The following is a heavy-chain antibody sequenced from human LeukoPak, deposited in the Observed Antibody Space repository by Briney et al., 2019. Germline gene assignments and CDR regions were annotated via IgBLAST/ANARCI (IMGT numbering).Heavy chain of an antibody. D-gene: IGHD4-17*01. CDR3: ARLDFGDYGFSDY. CDR2: ISSYSSTI. Sequence: PGGSLRLSCAASGFTFSSYSMNWVRQAPGKGLEGVSYISSYSSTIYYADSVKGRFTISRDNAKNSLYLQMNSLRAEDSAVYYCARLDFGDYGFSDYWGQGTLVTVSS. CDR1: GFTFSSYS. V-gene: IGHV3-48*01. J-gene: IGHJ4*02.